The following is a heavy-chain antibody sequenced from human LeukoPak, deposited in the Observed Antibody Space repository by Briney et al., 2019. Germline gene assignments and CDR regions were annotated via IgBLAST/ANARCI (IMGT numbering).Heavy chain of an antibody. Sequence: SGTLSLTCTVFGVSVTTSGYYGAWIRQPPGRGLEWIGSISYSGITYYKPSLRGRVTISGDTAKNQFSLKLSSVTAADTAVYYCARHNDYASLMDVWGQGTTVTVSS. J-gene: IGHJ6*02. V-gene: IGHV4-39*01. CDR1: GVSVTTSGYY. D-gene: IGHD2-2*01. CDR2: ISYSGIT. CDR3: ARHNDYASLMDV.